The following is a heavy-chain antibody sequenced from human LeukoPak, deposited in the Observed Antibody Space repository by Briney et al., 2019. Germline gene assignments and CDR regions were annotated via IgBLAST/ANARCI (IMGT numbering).Heavy chain of an antibody. J-gene: IGHJ6*03. CDR3: ARTTVTYYMDV. D-gene: IGHD4-17*01. CDR2: IYSGGST. Sequence: GGSLRLSCAASGFTFSSYWMHWVRQAPGKGLEWVSVIYSGGSTYYADSVKGRFTISRDNSKNTLYLQMNSLRAEDTAVYYCARTTVTYYMDVWGKGTTVTVSS. CDR1: GFTFSSYW. V-gene: IGHV3-53*01.